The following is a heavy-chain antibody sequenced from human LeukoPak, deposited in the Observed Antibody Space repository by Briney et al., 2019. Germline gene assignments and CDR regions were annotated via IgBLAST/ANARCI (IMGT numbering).Heavy chain of an antibody. CDR3: AKEWGSGSSNFDY. CDR1: GFTFSSYG. CDR2: IRYDGSNK. J-gene: IGHJ4*02. Sequence: GGSLRLSCAASGFTFSSYGMSWVRQAPGKGLEWVAFIRYDGSNKYYADSVKGRFTISRDNSKNTLYLQMNSLRAEDTAVYYCAKEWGSGSSNFDYWGQGTLVTVSS. V-gene: IGHV3-30*02. D-gene: IGHD3-10*01.